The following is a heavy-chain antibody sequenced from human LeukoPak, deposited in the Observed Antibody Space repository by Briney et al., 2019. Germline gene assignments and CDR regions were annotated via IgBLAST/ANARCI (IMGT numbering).Heavy chain of an antibody. CDR1: GFTFSSYA. D-gene: IGHD6-19*01. CDR2: ISGSGGST. V-gene: IGHV3-23*01. CDR3: AKGGQSGWYGYFDY. J-gene: IGHJ4*02. Sequence: PGGSLRLSCAASGFTFSSYAMSWVRQAPGKGLEWVSAISGSGGSTYYADSVKGRFTISRDNSKNTLHLQMNSLRAEDTAVYYCAKGGQSGWYGYFDYWGQGTLVTVSS.